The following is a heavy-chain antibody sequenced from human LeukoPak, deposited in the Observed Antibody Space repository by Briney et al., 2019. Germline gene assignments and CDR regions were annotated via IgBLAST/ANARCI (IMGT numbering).Heavy chain of an antibody. J-gene: IGHJ6*02. CDR1: GFTFGHYT. D-gene: IGHD6-19*01. Sequence: GGSLRLSCTASGFTFGHYTMSWVRQAPGKGLEWVSFIGSKAYGGTIEYAASVKGRFTISRDDSKSIAYLQMNSLKTDDTAVYYCTTLLAVAADEWIYYGMDVWGQGTTVTVS. CDR3: TTLLAVAADEWIYYGMDV. CDR2: IGSKAYGGTI. V-gene: IGHV3-49*04.